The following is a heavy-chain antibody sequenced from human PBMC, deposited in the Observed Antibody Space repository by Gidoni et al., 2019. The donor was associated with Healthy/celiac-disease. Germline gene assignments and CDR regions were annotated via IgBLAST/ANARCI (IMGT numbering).Heavy chain of an antibody. J-gene: IGHJ3*02. D-gene: IGHD6-19*01. CDR1: GFTFSSYG. V-gene: IGHV3-30*18. CDR3: AKDRGSSSGWYGGHDAFDI. Sequence: QVQLVASGGGVVQPGRSLRLSCAASGFTFSSYGMHWVRQAPGKGLGVVAVISYDGSNKYDADSVKGRFTISRDNSKNTVYLQMNSLRAEDTAVYYFAKDRGSSSGWYGGHDAFDIWGQGTMVTVSS. CDR2: ISYDGSNK.